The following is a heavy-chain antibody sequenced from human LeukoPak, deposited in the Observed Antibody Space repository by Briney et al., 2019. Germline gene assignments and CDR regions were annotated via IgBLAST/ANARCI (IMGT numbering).Heavy chain of an antibody. CDR1: GGSLSSYY. J-gene: IGHJ4*02. V-gene: IGHV4-59*01. Sequence: SETLSLTCTVSGGSLSSYYWSWIRQPPGKGLEWIGYIYYSGSTNYNPSLKSRVTISVDPSKNQFSLKLSSVTAADTAVYYCARAHPHFDYWGQGTLVTVSS. CDR2: IYYSGST. CDR3: ARAHPHFDY.